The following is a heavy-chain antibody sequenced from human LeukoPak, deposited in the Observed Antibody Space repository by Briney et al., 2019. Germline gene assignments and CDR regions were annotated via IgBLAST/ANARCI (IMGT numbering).Heavy chain of an antibody. D-gene: IGHD3-22*01. CDR3: ARVTAITMIVV. V-gene: IGHV4-34*01. CDR2: INHSGST. J-gene: IGHJ4*02. CDR1: GGSFSGYY. Sequence: SETLSLTCAVYGGSFSGYYWSWIRQPPGKGLEWIGEINHSGSTNYNPSLKSRVTISVDTPKNQFSLKLSSVTAADTAVYYCARVTAITMIVVWGQGTLVTVSS.